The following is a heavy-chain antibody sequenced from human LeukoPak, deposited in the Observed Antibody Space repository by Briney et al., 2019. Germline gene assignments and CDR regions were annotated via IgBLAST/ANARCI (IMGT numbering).Heavy chain of an antibody. CDR3: AKDLWFGGGRHDY. D-gene: IGHD3-10*01. V-gene: IGHV3-23*01. CDR1: GFTFRSYA. CDR2: ISGSGGII. J-gene: IGHJ4*02. Sequence: GGSLRLSCAASGFTFRSYAMSWVRQAPGKGLEWVSDISGSGGIIYYADSVKGWFTISRDNSKKTLYLQMNSLRAEDTAVYYCAKDLWFGGGRHDYWGQGTLVTVSS.